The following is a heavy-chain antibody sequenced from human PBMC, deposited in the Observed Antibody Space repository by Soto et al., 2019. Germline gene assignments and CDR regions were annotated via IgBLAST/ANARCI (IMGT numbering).Heavy chain of an antibody. CDR3: ARDPPNPGNRHGTDV. Sequence: GASVKVSCKASGYTFTRYYMHWVRQAAVQGLEWMGIINPSGGSTSYAQKFQGRVTMTRDTSTSTVYMELSSLRSEDTAVYYCARDPPNPGNRHGTDVWGQGTTVTVPS. V-gene: IGHV1-46*01. CDR2: INPSGGST. D-gene: IGHD4-4*01. J-gene: IGHJ6*02. CDR1: GYTFTRYY.